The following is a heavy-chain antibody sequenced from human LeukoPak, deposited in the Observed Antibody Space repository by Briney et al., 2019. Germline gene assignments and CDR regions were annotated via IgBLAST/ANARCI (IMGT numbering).Heavy chain of an antibody. CDR1: GFTFDDYA. Sequence: PGGSLRLSCAASGFTFDDYAMHWVRQAPGKGLEWVSLISGDGGSTYYADSVKGRFTISRDNSKNSLYLQMNSLRTEDTALYSCAKSNLYYYDGSGSQNWFDPWSQGSLVTVSS. V-gene: IGHV3-43*02. J-gene: IGHJ5*02. CDR3: AKSNLYYYDGSGSQNWFDP. CDR2: ISGDGGST. D-gene: IGHD3-22*01.